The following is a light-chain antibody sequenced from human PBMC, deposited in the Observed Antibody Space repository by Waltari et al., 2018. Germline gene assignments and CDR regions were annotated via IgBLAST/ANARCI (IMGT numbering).Light chain of an antibody. CDR3: QQYRSYWT. J-gene: IGKJ1*01. CDR2: KAS. CDR1: ESISSW. Sequence: DIQMTQSPPTLPASVGDRVTITCRASESISSWLDWYQQKPGKAPKLLIHKASTLENGVPSRFSGSGSGTEFTLTISGLQPDDFATYYCQQYRSYWTFGPGTKVEIK. V-gene: IGKV1-5*03.